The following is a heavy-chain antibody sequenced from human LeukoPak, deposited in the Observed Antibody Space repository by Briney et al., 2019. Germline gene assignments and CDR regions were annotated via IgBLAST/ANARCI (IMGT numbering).Heavy chain of an antibody. J-gene: IGHJ4*02. D-gene: IGHD2-2*02. CDR3: AKEHDYTNAAPEWGFDS. CDR2: ISGSSSHT. V-gene: IGHV3-23*01. Sequence: PGGSLRLSCAASGFTLSVYAMSWVRQAPGKGLEWVSGISGSSSHTKDADFVRGRFTIYRDNSRNTLFLQLNSLTAEDTAVYYCAKEHDYTNAAPEWGFDSWGQGSLVIVSS. CDR1: GFTLSVYA.